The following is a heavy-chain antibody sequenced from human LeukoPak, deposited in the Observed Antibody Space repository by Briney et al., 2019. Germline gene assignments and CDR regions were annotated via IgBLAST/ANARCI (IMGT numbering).Heavy chain of an antibody. V-gene: IGHV3-21*01. CDR1: GFTFSSYS. CDR2: ISSGSSYK. CDR3: ASFTVVVASDI. Sequence: GGSLRLSCAASGFTFSSYSMNWVRQAPGKGLEWVSSISSGSSYKYYADSVKGRFTISRDNAKNSLYLQMNSLRAEDTALYFCASFTVVVASDIWGQGTMVTVSS. D-gene: IGHD2-21*01. J-gene: IGHJ3*02.